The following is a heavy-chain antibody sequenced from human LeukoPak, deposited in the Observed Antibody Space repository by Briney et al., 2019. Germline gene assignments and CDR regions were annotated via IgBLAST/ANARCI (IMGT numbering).Heavy chain of an antibody. CDR1: GGSFSGYY. CDR3: ARIGYSSSWYYFDY. J-gene: IGHJ4*02. D-gene: IGHD6-13*01. CDR2: INHSGST. Sequence: SETLSLTCAVYGGSFSGYYWSWIRQPPGKGLEWIGEINHSGSTNYNPSLKSRVTISVDTSKNQFSLKLSSVTAADTAVYYCARIGYSSSWYYFDYWGQGTLVTVSS. V-gene: IGHV4-34*01.